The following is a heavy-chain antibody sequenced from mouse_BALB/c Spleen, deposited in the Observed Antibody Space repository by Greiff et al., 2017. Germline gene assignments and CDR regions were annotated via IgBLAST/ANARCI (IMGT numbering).Heavy chain of an antibody. CDR1: GFSLTSYD. D-gene: IGHD2-4*01. V-gene: IGHV2-9-2*01. Sequence: VQRVESGPGLVAPSQSLSITCTVSGFSLTSYDISWIRQPPGKGLEWLGVIWTGGGTNYNSAFMSRLSISKDNSKSQVFLKMNSLQTDDTAIYYCVRAGGLRRDYYAMDYWGQGTSVTVSS. J-gene: IGHJ4*01. CDR3: VRAGGLRRDYYAMDY. CDR2: IWTGGGT.